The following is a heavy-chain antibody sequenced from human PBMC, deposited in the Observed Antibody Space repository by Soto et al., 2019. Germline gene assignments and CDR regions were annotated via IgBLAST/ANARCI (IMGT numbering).Heavy chain of an antibody. D-gene: IGHD3-3*01. CDR1: GYSISSGYY. V-gene: IGHV4-38-2*01. Sequence: PAETLSLTCAVSGYSISSGYYWGWIRQPPGKGLEWIGSIYHSGSTYYNPSLKSRVTISVDTSKKQFSLKLSSVTAADTAVYYCERVECASLNWADHRGQGTLVTVSS. CDR2: IYHSGST. J-gene: IGHJ5*02. CDR3: ERVECASLNWADH.